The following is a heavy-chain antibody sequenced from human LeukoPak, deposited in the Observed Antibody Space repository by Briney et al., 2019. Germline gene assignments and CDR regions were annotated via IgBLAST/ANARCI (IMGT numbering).Heavy chain of an antibody. D-gene: IGHD3-3*01. CDR2: IIPIFGTA. CDR1: GGTFSSYA. CDR3: ASLHYDFWSGYFH. V-gene: IGHV1-69*13. Sequence: ASVKVSCKASGGTFSSYAISWVRQAPGQGLEWTGGIIPIFGTANYAQKFQGRVTITADESTSTAYMELSSLRSEDTAVYYCASLHYDFWSGYFHWGQGTLVTVSS. J-gene: IGHJ4*02.